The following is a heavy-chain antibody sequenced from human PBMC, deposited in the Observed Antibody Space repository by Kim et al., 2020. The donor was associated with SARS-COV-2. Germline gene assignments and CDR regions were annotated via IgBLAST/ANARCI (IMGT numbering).Heavy chain of an antibody. Sequence: GGSLRLSCAASGFTFSSYAMHWVRQAPGKGLEWVAVISYDGSNKYYADSVKGRCTISRDNSKNTLYLQMNSLRAEDTAVYYCARGLPAATLDYWGQGTLVTVCS. J-gene: IGHJ4*02. V-gene: IGHV3-30*04. CDR1: GFTFSSYA. D-gene: IGHD2-2*01. CDR2: ISYDGSNK. CDR3: ARGLPAATLDY.